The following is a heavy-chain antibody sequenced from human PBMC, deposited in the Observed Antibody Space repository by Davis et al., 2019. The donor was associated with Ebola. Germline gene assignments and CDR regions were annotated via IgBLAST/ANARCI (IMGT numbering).Heavy chain of an antibody. D-gene: IGHD1-26*01. CDR3: ARGGGSY. J-gene: IGHJ4*02. V-gene: IGHV3-23*01. CDR1: GFVFSSYV. CDR2: ISGSGGST. Sequence: GESLKISCAASGFVFSSYVMSWVRQAPGKGLEWVSAISGSGGSTYYADSVKGRFTISRDNAKNSLYLQMNSRRAEDTAVYYCARGGGSYWGQETLVTVSS.